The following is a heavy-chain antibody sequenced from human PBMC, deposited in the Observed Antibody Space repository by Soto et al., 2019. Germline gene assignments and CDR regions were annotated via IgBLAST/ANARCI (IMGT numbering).Heavy chain of an antibody. Sequence: QVQLVQSGAEVKKPGSSVKVSCKASGGTFSSYAISWVRQAPGQGLEWMGGIIPIFGTANYAQKFQGRVTMTADDSTCTAYMVMSSLRSEDTAAYYCARKYYYEGSGSPTAYYYGMDVWGQGTTVTVSS. D-gene: IGHD3-10*01. CDR2: IIPIFGTA. V-gene: IGHV1-69*01. CDR3: ARKYYYEGSGSPTAYYYGMDV. CDR1: GGTFSSYA. J-gene: IGHJ6*02.